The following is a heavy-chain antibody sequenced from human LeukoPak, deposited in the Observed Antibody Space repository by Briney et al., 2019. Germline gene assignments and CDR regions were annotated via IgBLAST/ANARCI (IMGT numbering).Heavy chain of an antibody. V-gene: IGHV3-11*04. J-gene: IGHJ4*02. CDR2: ISSSGSTI. D-gene: IGHD3-9*01. CDR1: GGSLSSYY. Sequence: LSLTCTVSGGSLSSYYWSWIRQPPGKGLEWVSYISSSGSTIYYADSVKGRFTISRDNAKNSLYLQMNSLRAEDTAVYYCASKTGYYSYWGQGTLVTVSS. CDR3: ASKTGYYSY.